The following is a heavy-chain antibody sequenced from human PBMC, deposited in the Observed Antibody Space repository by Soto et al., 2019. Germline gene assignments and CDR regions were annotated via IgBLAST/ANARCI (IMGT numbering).Heavy chain of an antibody. Sequence: QVQLQQWGAGLLKPSETLSLTCAVYGGSFSGYYWSWIRQPPGKGLEWIGEINHSGSTNYNPSLTSRVTISVDPSKNQFSLKLSSVTAADTAVYYCARGASGYYDSTGYYSPYYFDYWGQGTLVTVSS. D-gene: IGHD3-22*01. CDR1: GGSFSGYY. V-gene: IGHV4-34*01. CDR3: ARGASGYYDSTGYYSPYYFDY. CDR2: INHSGST. J-gene: IGHJ4*02.